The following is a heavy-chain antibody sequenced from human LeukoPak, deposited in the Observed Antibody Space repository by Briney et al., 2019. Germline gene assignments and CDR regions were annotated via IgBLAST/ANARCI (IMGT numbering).Heavy chain of an antibody. Sequence: PSQTLSLTCTVSGGSISSGGYYWSWIRQHPGKGLEWIGYIYYSGSTCYNPSLKSRVTISVDTSKNQFSLKLSSVTAADTAVYYCARGIAAAAFDIWGQGTMVTVSS. V-gene: IGHV4-31*03. CDR2: IYYSGST. CDR1: GGSISSGGYY. D-gene: IGHD2-15*01. CDR3: ARGIAAAAFDI. J-gene: IGHJ3*02.